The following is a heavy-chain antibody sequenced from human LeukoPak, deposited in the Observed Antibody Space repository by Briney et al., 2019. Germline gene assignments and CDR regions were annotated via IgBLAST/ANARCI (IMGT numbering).Heavy chain of an antibody. CDR1: GGSISNGDYY. CDR2: IYYSGST. D-gene: IGHD3-10*01. V-gene: IGHV4-30-4*01. Sequence: SETLSLTCTVSGGSISNGDYYWSWIRQPPGKGLEWIGYIYYSGSTYYNPSLKSRVTISVDTSKNQFSLKLSSVTAADTAVYYCASTMVRGVTPFDYWGQGTLVTVSS. J-gene: IGHJ4*02. CDR3: ASTMVRGVTPFDY.